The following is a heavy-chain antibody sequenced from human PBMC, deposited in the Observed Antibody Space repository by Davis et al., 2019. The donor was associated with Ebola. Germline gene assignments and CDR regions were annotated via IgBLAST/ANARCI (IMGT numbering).Heavy chain of an antibody. CDR1: GYTFTGYY. J-gene: IGHJ6*02. Sequence: AASVKVSCKASGYTFTGYYMHWVRQAPGQGLEWMGWINPNSGGTNYAQKFQGWVTMTRDTSISTAYMELSRLRSDDTAVYYCARGQQQLGLLVYYYGMDVWGQGTTVTVSS. V-gene: IGHV1-2*04. CDR2: INPNSGGT. CDR3: ARGQQQLGLLVYYYGMDV. D-gene: IGHD6-13*01.